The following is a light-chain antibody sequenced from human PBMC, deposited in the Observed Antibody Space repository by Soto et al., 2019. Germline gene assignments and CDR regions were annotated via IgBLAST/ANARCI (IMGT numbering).Light chain of an antibody. Sequence: DIVMTQSPDSLAVSLGERATINCKSTQSVLYSSNNKNYLAWYQQKPGQPPKLLIYWASTRESGVPDRFSGSGSGTDFTLTISSLQADDVAVYYCQQYYSTPYTFGQGTKLEFK. CDR3: QQYYSTPYT. J-gene: IGKJ2*01. CDR2: WAS. V-gene: IGKV4-1*01. CDR1: QSVLYSSNNKNY.